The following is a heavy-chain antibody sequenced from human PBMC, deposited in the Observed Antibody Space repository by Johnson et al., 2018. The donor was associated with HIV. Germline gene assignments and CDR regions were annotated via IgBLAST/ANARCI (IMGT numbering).Heavy chain of an antibody. D-gene: IGHD4-11*01. Sequence: VQLVESGGGLVQPGGSLRLSCAASGFTFDDYGMSWVRQAPGKGLEWVSGINWNGGSTGYADSVKGRFTISRDNAKNSLYLQMNSLRTEDTAVYYCARDSRYNNYGGGSVCAFDIWGQGTTVTVSS. J-gene: IGHJ3*02. CDR3: ARDSRYNNYGGGSVCAFDI. V-gene: IGHV3-20*04. CDR2: INWNGGST. CDR1: GFTFDDYG.